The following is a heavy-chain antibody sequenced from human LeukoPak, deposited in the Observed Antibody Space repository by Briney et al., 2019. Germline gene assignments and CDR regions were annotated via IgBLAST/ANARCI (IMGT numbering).Heavy chain of an antibody. CDR3: ATLKVGATGHMDV. CDR2: IYYSGST. D-gene: IGHD1-26*01. CDR1: GGSISSYY. V-gene: IGHV4-59*01. J-gene: IGHJ6*04. Sequence: TSETLSLTCTVSGGSISSYYWSWIRQPPGKVREWIGYIYYSGSTNYNPSLKSRVTISVDTSKNQFSLKLSSVTAADTAVYYCATLKVGATGHMDVWGKGTTVTVSP.